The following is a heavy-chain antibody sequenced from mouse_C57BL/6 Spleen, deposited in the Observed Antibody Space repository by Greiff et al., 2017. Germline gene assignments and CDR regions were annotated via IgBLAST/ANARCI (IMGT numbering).Heavy chain of an antibody. CDR3: RSGGSGFDY. Sequence: VKLQQPGAELVMPGASVKLSCKASGYTFTSYWMHWVKQRPGQGLEWIGEIDPSDSYTNYNQKFKGKSTLTVDKSSSTAYMQLSSLTSEDSAVYYCRSGGSGFDYWGQGTTLTVSS. D-gene: IGHD1-1*02. CDR2: IDPSDSYT. CDR1: GYTFTSYW. J-gene: IGHJ2*01. V-gene: IGHV1-69*01.